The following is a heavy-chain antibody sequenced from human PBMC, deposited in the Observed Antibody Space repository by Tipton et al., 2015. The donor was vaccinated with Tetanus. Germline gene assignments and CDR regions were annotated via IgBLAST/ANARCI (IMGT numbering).Heavy chain of an antibody. D-gene: IGHD6-13*01. V-gene: IGHV4-39*07. CDR3: ARGTWLYTSTYHRHWLDP. Sequence: TLSLTCNVSGDSISSNTYYWGWIRQPPGKGLEWIGEVDDSGSTNYSPSLKSRVTISLDTSKNEFSLTLSSVTAADTAVYYCARGTWLYTSTYHRHWLDPWGQGTLVTVSS. J-gene: IGHJ5*02. CDR1: GDSISSNTYY. CDR2: VDDSGST.